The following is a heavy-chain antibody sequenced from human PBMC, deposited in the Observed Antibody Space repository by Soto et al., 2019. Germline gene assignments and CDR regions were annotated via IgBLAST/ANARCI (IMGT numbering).Heavy chain of an antibody. CDR2: INAGNGNT. Sequence: QVQLVQSGAEEKKPGASVKVSCKASGYTFTGYAVHWVRQVPGQRLEWMGWINAGNGNTKYSQKFQGRVTITRATSASTAYMALSSLRSEATAVSSCATAVAVPADFDYWGQGTLVTVSS. J-gene: IGHJ4*02. V-gene: IGHV1-3*05. CDR3: ATAVAVPADFDY. D-gene: IGHD6-19*01. CDR1: GYTFTGYA.